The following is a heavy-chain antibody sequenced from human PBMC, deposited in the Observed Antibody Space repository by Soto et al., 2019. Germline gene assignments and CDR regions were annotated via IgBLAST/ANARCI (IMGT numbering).Heavy chain of an antibody. Sequence: ASVKVSCKASGYTFTSYDINWLRQATGQGLEWMGWMNPNSGNTGYAQKFQGRVTMTRNTSISTAYMELSSLRSEDTAVYYCARAYYYDSSGYYWGDYYYYYGMDVWGQGTTVTVSS. D-gene: IGHD3-22*01. CDR3: ARAYYYDSSGYYWGDYYYYYGMDV. CDR1: GYTFTSYD. J-gene: IGHJ6*02. CDR2: MNPNSGNT. V-gene: IGHV1-8*01.